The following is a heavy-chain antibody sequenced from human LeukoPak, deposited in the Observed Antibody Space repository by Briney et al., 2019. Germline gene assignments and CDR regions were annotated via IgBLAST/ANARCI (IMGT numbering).Heavy chain of an antibody. CDR1: GFTFTSDA. CDR3: ASIGFKPGIRCLRGSAHIPPPHESY. Sequence: GGSLRLSCVASGFTFTSDAMNWVRQAPGKGLEWVSSTVSRGTTQYADSVKGRFTVSRDTSKNTLYLQMNSLRADDTAVYYCASIGFKPGIRCLRGSAHIPPPHESYWGQGTLVTVSS. CDR2: TVSRGTT. D-gene: IGHD5/OR15-5a*01. V-gene: IGHV3-23*01. J-gene: IGHJ4*02.